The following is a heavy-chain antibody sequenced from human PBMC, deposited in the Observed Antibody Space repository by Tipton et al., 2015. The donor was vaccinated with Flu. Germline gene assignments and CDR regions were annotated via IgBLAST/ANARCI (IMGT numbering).Heavy chain of an antibody. CDR1: GASFSRDY. V-gene: IGHV4-38-2*02. CDR3: ARRGYSYGWVDY. J-gene: IGHJ4*02. Sequence: LRLSCTVSGASFSRDYWSWIRQPPGKGLEWIGSIYHSGSTYYNPSLKSRVTISVDTSKNQFSLKLSSVTAADTAVYYCARRGYSYGWVDYWGQGTLVTVSS. CDR2: IYHSGST. D-gene: IGHD5-18*01.